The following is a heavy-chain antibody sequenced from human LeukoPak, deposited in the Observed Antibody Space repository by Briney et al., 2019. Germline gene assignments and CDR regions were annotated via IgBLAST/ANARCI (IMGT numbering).Heavy chain of an antibody. J-gene: IGHJ4*02. Sequence: PSEALSLTCTVSGGPISSYYWSWIRQPPGKGLEWIGYIYYSGSTNYNPSLKSRVTISVDTSKNQFSLKLSSVTAADTAVYYCAREIAAADGYFDYWGQGTLVTVSS. V-gene: IGHV4-59*01. CDR3: AREIAAADGYFDY. CDR2: IYYSGST. CDR1: GGPISSYY. D-gene: IGHD6-13*01.